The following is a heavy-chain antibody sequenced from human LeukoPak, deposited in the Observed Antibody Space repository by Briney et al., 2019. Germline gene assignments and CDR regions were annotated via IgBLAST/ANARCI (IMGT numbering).Heavy chain of an antibody. CDR1: GYRFTSYW. D-gene: IGHD2-21*01. Sequence: GESLKISCKGSGYRFTSYWIGWVRQMPGKGLEWMGIIYPGDSDTRYSPSFQGQVTISADKSISTAYLQWSSLKASDTAMYYCARPSDCGGDCYGAFDIWGQGTMVTVSS. J-gene: IGHJ3*02. V-gene: IGHV5-51*01. CDR3: ARPSDCGGDCYGAFDI. CDR2: IYPGDSDT.